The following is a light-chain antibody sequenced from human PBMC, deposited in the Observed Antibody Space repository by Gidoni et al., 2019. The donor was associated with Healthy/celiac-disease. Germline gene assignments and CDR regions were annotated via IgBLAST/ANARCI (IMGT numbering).Light chain of an antibody. CDR1: QGISSY. CDR2: AAS. V-gene: IGKV1-9*01. Sequence: DIQLTQSPSFLSASVGDRVTINCRASQGISSYLAWYQQKPGKAPKLLIYAASTLQSGVPSRFSGSGSGTEFTLTISRLQPEDFATYYCQQLNSYPRTFGQGTKVEIK. CDR3: QQLNSYPRT. J-gene: IGKJ1*01.